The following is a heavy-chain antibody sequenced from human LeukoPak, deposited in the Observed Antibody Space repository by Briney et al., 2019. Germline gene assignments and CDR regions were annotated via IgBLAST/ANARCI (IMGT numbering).Heavy chain of an antibody. D-gene: IGHD6-19*01. CDR1: GASISSYY. CDR2: IYYSGST. J-gene: IGHJ4*02. V-gene: IGHV4-59*12. Sequence: SETLSLTCTVSGASISSYYWSWIRQPPGKGLEWIGYIYYSGSTNYNPSLKSRVTISVGMSKNQFSLKLRSVTAADTAMYYCARGTLYSGWSYYFDYWGQGSQVTVSS. CDR3: ARGTLYSGWSYYFDY.